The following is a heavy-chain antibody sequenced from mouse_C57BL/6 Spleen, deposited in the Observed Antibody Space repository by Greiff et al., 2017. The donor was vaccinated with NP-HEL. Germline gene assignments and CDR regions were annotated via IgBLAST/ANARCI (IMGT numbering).Heavy chain of an antibody. D-gene: IGHD2-3*01. CDR2: IYPGDGDT. CDR3: ARWSDGYHWDFEV. V-gene: IGHV1-82*01. CDR1: GYAFRSSW. Sequence: QVLLLQSGPGLVQPGASVKISCKASGYAFRSSWMNWVKQRPGKGLEWIGRIYPGDGDTTYNGKFKGKATLTAAKSSSTAYMQLSSLTSEDSAVYFCARWSDGYHWDFEVWGTATTVTVSS. J-gene: IGHJ1*03.